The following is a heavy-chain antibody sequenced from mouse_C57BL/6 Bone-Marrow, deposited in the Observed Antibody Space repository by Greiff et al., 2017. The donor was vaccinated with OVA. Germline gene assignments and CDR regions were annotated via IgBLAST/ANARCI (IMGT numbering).Heavy chain of an antibody. Sequence: EVQLQQSGTVLARPGASVKMSCKTSGYTFTSYWMHWVKQRPGPGLEWIGAIYPGNSDTSYNQKFKGKAKLTADTSASTAYMELSSLTNEDSAVYYCTPFYYDYDEGVWDYWGKGTTLTVSS. CDR2: IYPGNSDT. CDR1: GYTFTSYW. D-gene: IGHD2-4*01. V-gene: IGHV1-5*01. CDR3: TPFYYDYDEGVWDY. J-gene: IGHJ2*01.